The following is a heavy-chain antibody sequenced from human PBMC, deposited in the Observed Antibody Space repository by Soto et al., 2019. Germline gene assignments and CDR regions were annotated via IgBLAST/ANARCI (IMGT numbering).Heavy chain of an antibody. CDR1: GFTFSSYG. D-gene: IGHD6-13*01. CDR2: ISYDGSNK. J-gene: IGHJ4*02. CDR3: AKDQDSSAADVFDY. V-gene: IGHV3-30*18. Sequence: GGSLRLSCAASGFTFSSYGMHWVRQAPGKGLEWVAVISYDGSNKYYADSVKGRFTISRDNSKNTLYLQMNSLRAEDTAVYYCAKDQDSSAADVFDYWGQGTLVTVYS.